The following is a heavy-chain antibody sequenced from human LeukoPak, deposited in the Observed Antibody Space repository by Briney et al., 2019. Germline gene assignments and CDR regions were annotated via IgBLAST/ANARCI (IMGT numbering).Heavy chain of an antibody. J-gene: IGHJ5*01. CDR2: IYYSGST. CDR1: GGSISSYY. Sequence: SETLSLTCTVSGGSISSYYWSWIRQPPGKGLEWIGYIYYSGSTNYNPSLKSRVTISVDTSKNQFSLKLSSVTAADTAVYYCAGDLVAADNNWFDSWGQGTLVTVSS. D-gene: IGHD2-2*01. CDR3: AGDLVAADNNWFDS. V-gene: IGHV4-59*12.